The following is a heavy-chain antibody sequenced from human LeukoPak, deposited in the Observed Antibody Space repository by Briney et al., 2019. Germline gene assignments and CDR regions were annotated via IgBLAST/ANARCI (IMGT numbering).Heavy chain of an antibody. Sequence: ASVKVSCKASGYTFSGYYVQWVRQAPGQALEGMGWNTPHSGGTDYAEKFEGRVTMTRDTSISTVYMELSRLRSDDTAVYYCARGYRTGDMTIFAHWGQGTLVTVSS. CDR2: NTPHSGGT. CDR3: ARGYRTGDMTIFAH. J-gene: IGHJ4*02. V-gene: IGHV1-2*02. CDR1: GYTFSGYY. D-gene: IGHD3-3*01.